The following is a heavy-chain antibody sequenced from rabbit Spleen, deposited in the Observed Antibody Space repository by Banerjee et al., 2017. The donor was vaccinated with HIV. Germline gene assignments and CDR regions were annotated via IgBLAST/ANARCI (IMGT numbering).Heavy chain of an antibody. CDR1: GFSFSSNDY. Sequence: QSLEESGGDLVKPGASLTLTCTASGFSFSSNDYMCWVRQAPGKGLEWISCITGNSKTYYANWAKGRFTISKTSSTTVTLQMTSLTVADTATYFCARDTSSSFSSYGMDLWGQGTLVTVS. CDR2: ITGNSKT. D-gene: IGHD1-1*01. CDR3: ARDTSSSFSSYGMDL. J-gene: IGHJ6*01. V-gene: IGHV1S40*01.